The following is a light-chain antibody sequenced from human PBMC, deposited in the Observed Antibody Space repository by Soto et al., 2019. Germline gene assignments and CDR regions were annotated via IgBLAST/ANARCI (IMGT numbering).Light chain of an antibody. J-gene: IGLJ2*01. CDR1: SSNIGSNY. Sequence: QSVLTQPPSASGTPGQRGTISCSGSSSNIGSNYVYWYQQLPGTAPKLLIYRNNQRPSGVPDRFSGSKSGTSASLAISGLRSEDEADYYCAAWDDSLQGVFGGGTKLTVL. CDR3: AAWDDSLQGV. CDR2: RNN. V-gene: IGLV1-47*01.